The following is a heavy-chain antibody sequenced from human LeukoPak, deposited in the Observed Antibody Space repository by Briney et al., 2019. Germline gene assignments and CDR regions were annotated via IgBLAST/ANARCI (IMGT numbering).Heavy chain of an antibody. CDR3: AELGITMIGGV. CDR1: GFTFSNYD. J-gene: IGHJ6*04. Sequence: GGSLRLSCAASGFTFSNYDMHWVRQATGKGLEWVSGIGTAGDIYYPGSVKGRFTISRENAKNSLYLQMNSLRAGDTAVYYCAELGITMIGGVWGKGTTVTISS. CDR2: IGTAGDI. V-gene: IGHV3-13*01. D-gene: IGHD3-10*02.